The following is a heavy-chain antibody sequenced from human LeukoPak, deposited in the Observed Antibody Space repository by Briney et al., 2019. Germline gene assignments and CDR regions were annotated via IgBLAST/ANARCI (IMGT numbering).Heavy chain of an antibody. CDR3: ARMSPRYYYGSGGLPGSDY. D-gene: IGHD3-10*01. CDR1: GGSISSYY. J-gene: IGHJ4*02. Sequence: SETLSLTCTVSGGSISSYYWSWIRQPPGKGLEWIGYIYYSGSTNYNPSLKSRVTISVDTSKNQFSLKLSSVTAADTAVYYCARMSPRYYYGSGGLPGSDYWGQGTLVTVSS. V-gene: IGHV4-59*12. CDR2: IYYSGST.